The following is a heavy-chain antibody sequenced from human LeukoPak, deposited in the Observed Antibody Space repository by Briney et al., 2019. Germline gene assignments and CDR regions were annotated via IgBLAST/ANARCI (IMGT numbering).Heavy chain of an antibody. CDR2: IYYSGST. CDR1: GGSISSYY. Sequence: SETLSLTCTVSGGSISSYYWSWIRQPPGKGLEWIGYIYYSGSTNYNPSLKSRVTISVDTSKNQFSLKLSSVTAADTAVYYCARGAITFGGVIVTPDAFDIWGQGTMVTVSS. D-gene: IGHD3-16*02. CDR3: ARGAITFGGVIVTPDAFDI. J-gene: IGHJ3*02. V-gene: IGHV4-59*12.